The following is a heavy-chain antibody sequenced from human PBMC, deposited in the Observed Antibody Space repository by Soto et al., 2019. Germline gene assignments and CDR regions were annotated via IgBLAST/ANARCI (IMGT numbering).Heavy chain of an antibody. D-gene: IGHD2-2*01. Sequence: EVHLVESGGGLVQPGGSLRLSCAASGFTFSSYSMNWVRQAPGKGLEWVSYISGSSSTIYYADSVKGRFTISRDNAKNSLYLQMNSLRTGDTALYFCARGGSTTLVLPPALYYMDVWGKGTTVIVSS. J-gene: IGHJ6*03. V-gene: IGHV3-48*01. CDR2: ISGSSSTI. CDR1: GFTFSSYS. CDR3: ARGGSTTLVLPPALYYMDV.